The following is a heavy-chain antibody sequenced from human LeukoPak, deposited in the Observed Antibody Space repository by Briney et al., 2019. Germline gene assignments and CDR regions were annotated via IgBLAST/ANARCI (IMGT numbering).Heavy chain of an antibody. J-gene: IGHJ4*02. Sequence: GGSLGLSCAASGFTFSSYEMNWVRQAPGKGLEWVSYISSSGSTIYYADSVKGRFTISRDYAKKSLYLQMNSLRAEDTAVYYCARVPYLSFGEAYFDYWGQGTLVTVSS. CDR3: ARVPYLSFGEAYFDY. CDR1: GFTFSSYE. V-gene: IGHV3-48*03. D-gene: IGHD3-10*01. CDR2: ISSSGSTI.